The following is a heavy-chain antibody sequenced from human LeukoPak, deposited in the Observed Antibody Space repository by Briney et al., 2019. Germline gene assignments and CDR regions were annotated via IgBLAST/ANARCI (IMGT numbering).Heavy chain of an antibody. CDR2: ISGSGGST. V-gene: IGHV3-23*01. D-gene: IGHD5-12*01. CDR1: GFTFDDYG. Sequence: GGSLRLSCAASGFTFDDYGMSWVRQAPGKGLEWVSAISGSGGSTYYADSVKGRFTISRDNSKNTLYLQMNSLRAEDTAVYYCAKEVGWLRFFDYWGQGTLVTVSS. CDR3: AKEVGWLRFFDY. J-gene: IGHJ4*02.